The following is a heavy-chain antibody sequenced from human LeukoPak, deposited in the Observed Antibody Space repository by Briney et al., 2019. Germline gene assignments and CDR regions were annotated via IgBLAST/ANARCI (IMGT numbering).Heavy chain of an antibody. CDR2: INHSGST. J-gene: IGHJ6*03. Sequence: SETLSLTCAVYGGSFSGYYWSWIRQPPGNGLEWIGEINHSGSTNYNPSLKSRVTISVDTSKNQFSLKLSSVTAADTAVYYCARGGYSYGYYYYYYMDVWGKGTTVTVSS. CDR1: GGSFSGYY. D-gene: IGHD5-18*01. CDR3: ARGGYSYGYYYYYYMDV. V-gene: IGHV4-34*01.